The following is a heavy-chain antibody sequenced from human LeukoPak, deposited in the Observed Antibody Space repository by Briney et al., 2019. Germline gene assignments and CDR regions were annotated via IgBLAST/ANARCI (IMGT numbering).Heavy chain of an antibody. CDR3: ARVGVGASDY. CDR1: GGSISSSSYY. J-gene: IGHJ4*02. D-gene: IGHD1-26*01. CDR2: IYYSGST. Sequence: SETLSLTCTVSGGSISSSSYYWGWIRQPPGKGLQWIGSIYYSGSTYYNPSLKSRVTLSVDTSKNQFSLKLSSVTAADTAVYYCARVGVGASDYWGQGTLVTVSS. V-gene: IGHV4-39*07.